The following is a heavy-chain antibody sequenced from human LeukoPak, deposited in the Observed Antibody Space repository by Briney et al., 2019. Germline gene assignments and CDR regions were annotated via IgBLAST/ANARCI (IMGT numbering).Heavy chain of an antibody. CDR3: ARGFGSNFDI. Sequence: SETLSLTCAVYGGSFSGYYWSWIRQPPGKGLEWIGEINHSGSTNYNPSLKSRVTISVDTSKNQFSLKLSSVTAADTAVYYCARGFGSNFDIWGQGTMVTVSS. CDR2: INHSGST. J-gene: IGHJ3*02. CDR1: GGSFSGYY. D-gene: IGHD6-13*01. V-gene: IGHV4-34*01.